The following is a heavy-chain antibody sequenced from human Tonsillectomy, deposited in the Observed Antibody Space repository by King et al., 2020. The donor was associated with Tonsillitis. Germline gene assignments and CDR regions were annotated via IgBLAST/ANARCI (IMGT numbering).Heavy chain of an antibody. CDR1: GGSISSYY. D-gene: IGHD3-22*01. V-gene: IGHV4-59*01. CDR2: IYYSGST. Sequence: QLQESGPGLVKPSETLSLTCTVSGGSISSYYWSWIRQPPGKGLEWIGYIYYSGSTNYNPSLKSRVTITVDTSKNQFSLKLSSVTAADTAGYYCSRAPGYYDSSGYRNDAFDIWGQGTMVTVSS. CDR3: SRAPGYYDSSGYRNDAFDI. J-gene: IGHJ3*02.